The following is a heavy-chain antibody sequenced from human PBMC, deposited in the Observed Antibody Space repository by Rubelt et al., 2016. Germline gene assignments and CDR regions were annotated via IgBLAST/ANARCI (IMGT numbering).Heavy chain of an antibody. CDR1: GGSFSGYY. CDR2: INHSGST. CDR3: ARYSGYDPGRYYFDY. V-gene: IGHV4-34*01. Sequence: QVQLQQWGAGLLKPSETLSLTCAVYGGSFSGYYWSWIRQPPGKGLEWIGEINHSGSTNYNPSLKSRITISVDTAKNQFSLKLSFVTAADTAGYYCARYSGYDPGRYYFDYWGQGTLVTVSS. J-gene: IGHJ4*02. D-gene: IGHD5-12*01.